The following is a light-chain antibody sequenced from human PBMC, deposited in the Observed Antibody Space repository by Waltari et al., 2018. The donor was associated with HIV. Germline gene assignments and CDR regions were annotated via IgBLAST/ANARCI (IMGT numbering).Light chain of an antibody. J-gene: IGLJ2*01. V-gene: IGLV1-47*01. CDR1: SSNIGSYY. CDR3: AAWTDSLTAVV. Sequence: QSVLPQPPSASGTPGQRVTISCSGSSSNIGSYYVYWYQQLPGTAPKLLIYRNNQRPSGVPDRFSGSKSGTSASLAINGLRSEDEADYYCAAWTDSLTAVVFGGGTKLSVL. CDR2: RNN.